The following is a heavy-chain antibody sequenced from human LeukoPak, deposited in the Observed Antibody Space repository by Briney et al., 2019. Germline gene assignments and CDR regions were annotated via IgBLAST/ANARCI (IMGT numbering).Heavy chain of an antibody. CDR1: GGSISSSSYY. J-gene: IGHJ4*02. V-gene: IGHV4-39*07. CDR3: TRGGAKRRPIDY. D-gene: IGHD4/OR15-4a*01. Sequence: SETLSLTCTVSGGSISSSSYYWGWIRQPPGKGLEWIGSIYYSGSTYYKSSLKSRVTISVDTSKNQFSLKLSSVTAADTAVYYCTRGGAKRRPIDYWGQGTLVTVSS. CDR2: IYYSGST.